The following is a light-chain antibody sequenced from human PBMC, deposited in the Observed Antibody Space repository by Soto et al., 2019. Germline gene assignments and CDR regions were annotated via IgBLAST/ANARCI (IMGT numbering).Light chain of an antibody. CDR1: QSVLYSANDNNY. CDR3: QQYDSTPLT. J-gene: IGKJ4*01. V-gene: IGKV4-1*01. CDR2: WAS. Sequence: DIVMIQSPDSLAVSLGERATINCKSSQSVLYSANDNNYLAWYQQKPGQPPKLLINWASTRESGVPDRFSGSGSGTDFTLTISSLQAEDVAVYYCQQYDSTPLTFGGGTKVEIK.